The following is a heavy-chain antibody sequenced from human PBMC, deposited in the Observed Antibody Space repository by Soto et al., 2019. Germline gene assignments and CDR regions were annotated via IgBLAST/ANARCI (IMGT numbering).Heavy chain of an antibody. CDR2: IIPIPGTA. CDR1: GGTFSSYA. Sequence: QVQLVQSGAEVKKPGSSVKVSCKASGGTFSSYAISWVRQAPGQGLEWMGGIIPIPGTANYAQKFQGRVTITADESTSTAYMELSSLRSDDTAVYYCARSQGSSTSLEIYYYYYYGMDVWGQGTTVTVSS. J-gene: IGHJ6*02. V-gene: IGHV1-69*01. CDR3: ARSQGSSTSLEIYYYYYYGMDV. D-gene: IGHD2-2*01.